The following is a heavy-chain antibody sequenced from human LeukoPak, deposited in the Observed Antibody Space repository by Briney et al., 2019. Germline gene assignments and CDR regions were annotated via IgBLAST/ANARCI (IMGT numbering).Heavy chain of an antibody. CDR2: ISAYNGNT. CDR1: GYTFTSCG. J-gene: IGHJ4*02. Sequence: ASVKVSCKASGYTFTSCGISWVRLAPGQGLEWMGWISAYNGNTNYAQKLQGRVTMTTDTSTSTAYMELRSLRSDDTAVYYCASQARDSSGWYPPGALDYWGQGTLVTVSS. CDR3: ASQARDSSGWYPPGALDY. D-gene: IGHD6-19*01. V-gene: IGHV1-18*01.